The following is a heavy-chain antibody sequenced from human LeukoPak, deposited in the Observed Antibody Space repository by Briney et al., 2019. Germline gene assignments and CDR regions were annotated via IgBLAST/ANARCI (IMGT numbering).Heavy chain of an antibody. V-gene: IGHV3-23*01. Sequence: GESLRLSCAASGFTLSSYAMSWVRQAPGKGLEWVSAISGSGGSTYYADSVKGRFTISRDNSKNTLYLQMNSLRAEDTAVYYCAKDPLISPYYYGSGSELDYWGQGTLVTVSS. J-gene: IGHJ4*02. CDR2: ISGSGGST. D-gene: IGHD3-10*01. CDR3: AKDPLISPYYYGSGSELDY. CDR1: GFTLSSYA.